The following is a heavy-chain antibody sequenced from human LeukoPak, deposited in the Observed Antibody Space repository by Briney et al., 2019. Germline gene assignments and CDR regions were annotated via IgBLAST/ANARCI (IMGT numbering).Heavy chain of an antibody. CDR2: INHSGST. V-gene: IGHV4-34*01. D-gene: IGHD5-18*01. Sequence: SETLSLTCAVYGGSFSGYYWSWIRQPPGKGLEWIGEINHSGSTNYNPSLKSRVTISVDTSKNQFSLKLSSVTAADTAVYYCARCGYSYGSDYWGQGTLVTVSS. CDR3: ARCGYSYGSDY. CDR1: GGSFSGYY. J-gene: IGHJ4*02.